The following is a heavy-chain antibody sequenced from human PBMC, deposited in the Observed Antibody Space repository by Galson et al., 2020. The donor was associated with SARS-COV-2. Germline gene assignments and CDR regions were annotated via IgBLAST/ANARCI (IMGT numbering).Heavy chain of an antibody. J-gene: IGHJ3*02. V-gene: IGHV2-70*01. Sequence: SGPTLVKPTQTLTLTYTFSGFSLSTSGMCVSWIRQPPGKALEWLALIDWDDDKYYSTSLKTRLTISKDTSKNQVVLTMTNMDPVDTATYYCARITMVRGVLGPIDAFDIWGQGTMVTVSS. CDR3: ARITMVRGVLGPIDAFDI. CDR2: IDWDDDK. CDR1: GFSLSTSGMC. D-gene: IGHD3-10*01.